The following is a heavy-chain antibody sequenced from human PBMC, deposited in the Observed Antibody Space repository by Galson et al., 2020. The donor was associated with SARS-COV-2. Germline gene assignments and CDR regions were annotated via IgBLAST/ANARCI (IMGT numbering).Heavy chain of an antibody. D-gene: IGHD2-2*01. J-gene: IGHJ3*02. V-gene: IGHV3-7*01. CDR3: AVIYHTDAFDI. Sequence: TRGSLRLSCVVSGLRLTNYWMTWVRQAPGKGLERVANINADGTDRYYVDSVKGRFTFSRDNAKNSLYLQMNSLRAEDTAVYYCAVIYHTDAFDILGQGTMVTVSS. CDR2: INADGTDR. CDR1: GLRLTNYW.